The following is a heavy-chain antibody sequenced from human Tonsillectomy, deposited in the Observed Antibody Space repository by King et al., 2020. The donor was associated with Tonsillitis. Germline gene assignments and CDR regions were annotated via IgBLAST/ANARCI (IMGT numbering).Heavy chain of an antibody. CDR3: ARPLFSGNYWDFGY. D-gene: IGHD1-26*01. V-gene: IGHV1-46*01. J-gene: IGHJ4*02. CDR1: GYTFTSYY. Sequence: QLVQSGAEVKKPGASVRVSCKASGYTFTSYYIHWVRQAPGQGLEWMGIINPNDDSTTYAQKFQGRVTMTRDLSTSTVYMELTNLRSEDTAVYYCARPLFSGNYWDFGYWGQGILVTVSS. CDR2: INPNDDST.